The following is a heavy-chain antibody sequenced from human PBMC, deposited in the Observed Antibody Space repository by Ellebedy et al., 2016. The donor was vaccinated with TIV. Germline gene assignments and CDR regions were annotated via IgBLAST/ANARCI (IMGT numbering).Heavy chain of an antibody. D-gene: IGHD2/OR15-2a*01. CDR1: GDSITSHYW. V-gene: IGHV4-4*02. Sequence: GSLRLXXAVSGDSITSHYWWSWVRQPPGKGLEWIGTIYYSGSTYFNPSLKSRVTISVDTSKNQFSLKLSSLTAADTAVFYCARHGIRNSILGPIDYWGQGTLVTVSS. CDR3: ARHGIRNSILGPIDY. CDR2: IYYSGST. J-gene: IGHJ4*02.